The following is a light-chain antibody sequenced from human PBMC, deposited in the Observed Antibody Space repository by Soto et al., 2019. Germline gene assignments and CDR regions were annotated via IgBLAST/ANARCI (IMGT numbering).Light chain of an antibody. CDR1: SSDVGGYNY. CDR3: SSYAGSNSRV. Sequence: QSALTQPPSASGPPGQSVTISCTGTSSDVGGYNYVSWYQQHPGKAPKLMIYEVSKRPSGVPDRFSGSKSGNTASLTVSGLQAEDEADYYCSSYAGSNSRVFGTGTKVTVL. CDR2: EVS. J-gene: IGLJ1*01. V-gene: IGLV2-8*01.